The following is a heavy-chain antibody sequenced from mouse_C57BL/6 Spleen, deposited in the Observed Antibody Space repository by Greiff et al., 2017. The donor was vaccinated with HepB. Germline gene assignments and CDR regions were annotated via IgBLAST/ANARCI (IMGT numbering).Heavy chain of an antibody. V-gene: IGHV1-82*01. D-gene: IGHD1-1*01. CDR2: IYPGDGDT. CDR1: GYAFSSSW. CDR3: ARWGRTVVFDY. Sequence: QVQLQQSGPELVKPGASVKISCKASGYAFSSSWMNWVKQRPGKGLEWIGRIYPGDGDTNYNGKFKGKATLTADKSSSTAYMQLSSLTSEDSAVYFCARWGRTVVFDYWGQGTTLTVSS. J-gene: IGHJ2*01.